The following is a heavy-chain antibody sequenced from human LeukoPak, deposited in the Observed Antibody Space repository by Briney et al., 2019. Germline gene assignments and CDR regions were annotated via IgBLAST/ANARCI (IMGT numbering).Heavy chain of an antibody. Sequence: ASVKVSCKASGYTFTGYYMHWVRQAPGQGLEWMGRINPNSGGTNYAQKFQGRVTMTTDTSTSTAYMELRSLRSDDTAVYYCARFYGGNPIDYWGQGTLVTVSS. CDR1: GYTFTGYY. J-gene: IGHJ4*02. CDR3: ARFYGGNPIDY. V-gene: IGHV1-2*06. CDR2: INPNSGGT. D-gene: IGHD4-23*01.